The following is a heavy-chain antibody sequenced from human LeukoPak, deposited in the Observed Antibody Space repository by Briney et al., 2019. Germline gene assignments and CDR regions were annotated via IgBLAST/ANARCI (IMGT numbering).Heavy chain of an antibody. V-gene: IGHV4-39*01. J-gene: IGHJ4*02. CDR1: GGSISSSSYY. CDR3: ARRPGYSYDSGFDY. Sequence: PSETLSLTCTVSGGSISSSSYYWGWIRQPPGKGLEWIGSIYYSGSTYYNPSLKSRVTISVDTSKNQFSLKLSSVTAADTAVYYCARRPGYSYDSGFDYWGQGTLVTVSS. D-gene: IGHD5-18*01. CDR2: IYYSGST.